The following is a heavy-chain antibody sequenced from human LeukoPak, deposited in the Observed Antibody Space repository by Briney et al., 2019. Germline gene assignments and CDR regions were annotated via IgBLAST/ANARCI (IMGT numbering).Heavy chain of an antibody. D-gene: IGHD5-24*01. Sequence: ASVKVSCKASGYTVTTYYMHWVRQAPGQGLEWMGILNPSGGSSSYAQKFQGRATLTRATSTSTVYMVLSSLRSEDTAVYYCASVYKNGMDVWGQGTTVTVSS. CDR1: GYTVTTYY. V-gene: IGHV1-46*01. CDR2: LNPSGGSS. J-gene: IGHJ6*02. CDR3: ASVYKNGMDV.